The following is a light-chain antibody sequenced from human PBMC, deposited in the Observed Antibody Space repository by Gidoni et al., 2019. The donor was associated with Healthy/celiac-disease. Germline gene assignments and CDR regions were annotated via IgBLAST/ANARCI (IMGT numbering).Light chain of an antibody. CDR2: GAS. Sequence: TQSPATLSVSPGERATLSCRASQSVSSNLAWYQQKPGQAPRLLIYGASTRATGIPARFSGSGSGTEFTLTISSLQSEDFAVYYCQQYNNWLMYTFGQXTKLEIK. J-gene: IGKJ2*01. CDR3: QQYNNWLMYT. CDR1: QSVSSN. V-gene: IGKV3-15*01.